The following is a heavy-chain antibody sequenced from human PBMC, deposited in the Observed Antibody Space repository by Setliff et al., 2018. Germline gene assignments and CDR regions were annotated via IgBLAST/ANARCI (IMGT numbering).Heavy chain of an antibody. CDR3: ATTTLGRYCSGGNCYFGY. CDR2: IFARGST. Sequence: SETLSLTCTVSGGSISSGNYYWIWIRQPAGKALEWLGHIFARGSTYDNPSLKSRVTISVDTSKNQFSLKLTSVTAADTAVYYCATTTLGRYCSGGNCYFGYWGQGTLVTVSS. CDR1: GGSISSGNYY. V-gene: IGHV4-61*09. J-gene: IGHJ4*02. D-gene: IGHD2-15*01.